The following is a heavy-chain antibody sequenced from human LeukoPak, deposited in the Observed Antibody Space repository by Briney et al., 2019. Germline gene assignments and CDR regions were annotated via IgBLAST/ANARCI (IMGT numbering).Heavy chain of an antibody. Sequence: NPGGSLRLSCAASGFTFSNYAMNWVRQAPGKGLEWVSSISSSSSYIYYADSVKGRFTISRDNAKNSLYLQMNSLRAEDTAVYYCARDSARRLDTAMVIFGFGKKDVWGKGTTVTVSS. J-gene: IGHJ6*04. CDR3: ARDSARRLDTAMVIFGFGKKDV. V-gene: IGHV3-21*01. D-gene: IGHD5-18*01. CDR1: GFTFSNYA. CDR2: ISSSSSYI.